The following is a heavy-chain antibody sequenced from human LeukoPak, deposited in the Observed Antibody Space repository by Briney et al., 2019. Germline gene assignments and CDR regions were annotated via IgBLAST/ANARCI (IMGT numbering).Heavy chain of an antibody. Sequence: PGGSLRLSCAASGFTFSSYAMHWVRQAPGKGLEWVAVISYDGSNKYYADSVKGRFTISRDNSKNTLYLQMNSLRAEDTAVYYCARAPTYDSSGYYLDYWGQETLVTVSS. D-gene: IGHD3-22*01. CDR2: ISYDGSNK. CDR1: GFTFSSYA. CDR3: ARAPTYDSSGYYLDY. J-gene: IGHJ4*02. V-gene: IGHV3-30-3*01.